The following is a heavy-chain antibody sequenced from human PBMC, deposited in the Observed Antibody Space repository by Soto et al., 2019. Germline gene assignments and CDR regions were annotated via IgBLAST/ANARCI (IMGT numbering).Heavy chain of an antibody. V-gene: IGHV5-51*01. J-gene: IGHJ5*02. D-gene: IGHD3-10*01. CDR2: IYPDDSDT. CDR3: ARMPRGFGEPNWFDP. Sequence: PGESLKISCKGSGYSFSTYWLGWARQMPGKGLEWIGIIYPDDSDTIYNPSLKGQVTISAAKSITTAYLQWRSLEPSARPIFYCARMPRGFGEPNWFDPWGHGTLVTVSS. CDR1: GYSFSTYW.